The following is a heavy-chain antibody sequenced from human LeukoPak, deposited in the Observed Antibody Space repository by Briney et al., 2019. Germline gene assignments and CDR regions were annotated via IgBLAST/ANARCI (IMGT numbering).Heavy chain of an antibody. Sequence: TSETLSLTCTVSGGSISSSSYYWGWIRQPPGKGLEWIGSIYYSGSTYYNPSLKSRVTISVDTSKNQFSLKLSSVTAADTAVYYCARDAYSGSYSVEVYWGQGTLVTVSS. CDR1: GGSISSSSYY. CDR3: ARDAYSGSYSVEVY. D-gene: IGHD1-26*01. V-gene: IGHV4-39*07. CDR2: IYYSGST. J-gene: IGHJ4*02.